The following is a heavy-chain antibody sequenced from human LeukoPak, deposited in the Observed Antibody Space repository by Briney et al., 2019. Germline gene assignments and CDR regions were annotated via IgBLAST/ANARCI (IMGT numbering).Heavy chain of an antibody. CDR2: IIPMFGTT. V-gene: IGHV1-69*13. CDR3: VRVPWNYHGSGSYSQYYFDY. CDR1: AGTFSNYV. Sequence: SVKVSCKASAGTFSNYVIDWVRQAPGQGLEWMGGIIPMFGTTKYAQTFQGRVTITADESTTTAYMELSSLRSEDTAVYYCVRVPWNYHGSGSYSQYYFDYWGQGTLVTVPS. D-gene: IGHD3-10*01. J-gene: IGHJ4*02.